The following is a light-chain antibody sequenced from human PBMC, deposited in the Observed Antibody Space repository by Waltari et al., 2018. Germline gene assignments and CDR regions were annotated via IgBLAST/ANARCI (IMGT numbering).Light chain of an antibody. V-gene: IGKV3-20*01. CDR2: GAS. CDR1: QSLTKRY. J-gene: IGKJ2*01. Sequence: VLTQSPGPLSLSPGEEATLSGRASQSLTKRYLAWYQQKPGQAPRLLIYGASSRAAGIPERFSGSGSGTDFTLTISRLEPEDFAVYYCQQYGSSILYTFGQGTKVEIK. CDR3: QQYGSSILYT.